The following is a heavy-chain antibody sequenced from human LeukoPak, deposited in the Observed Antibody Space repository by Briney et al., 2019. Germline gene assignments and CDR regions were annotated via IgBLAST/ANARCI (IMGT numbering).Heavy chain of an antibody. CDR3: ATGGGSGSYNWGYYYMDV. J-gene: IGHJ6*03. V-gene: IGHV4-59*01. D-gene: IGHD3-10*01. Sequence: NPSETLSLTCTVSGVSISTYYWSWIRQPPGKGLEWIGYIYYSGSTNYNPSLKSRVTISVDTSKNQFSLKLSSVTAADTAVYYCATGGGSGSYNWGYYYMDVWGKGTTVTISS. CDR1: GVSISTYY. CDR2: IYYSGST.